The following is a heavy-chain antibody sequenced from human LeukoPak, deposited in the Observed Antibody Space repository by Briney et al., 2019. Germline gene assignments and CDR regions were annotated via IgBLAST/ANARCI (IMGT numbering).Heavy chain of an antibody. V-gene: IGHV4-38-2*02. J-gene: IGHJ6*03. D-gene: IGHD2-15*01. CDR3: ARDRGLGYCSGGSCYYYYYMDV. CDR2: IYHSGST. Sequence: SETLSLTCAVSGYSISSGYYWGWIRQPPGKGLEWIGSIYHSGSTYYNPSLKSRVTISVDTSKNQFSLKLSSVTAADTAVYYCARDRGLGYCSGGSCYYYYYMDVWGKGTTVTVSS. CDR1: GYSISSGYY.